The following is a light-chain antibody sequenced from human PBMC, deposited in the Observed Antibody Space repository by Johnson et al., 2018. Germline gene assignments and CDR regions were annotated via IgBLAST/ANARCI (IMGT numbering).Light chain of an antibody. Sequence: QSVLTQPPSVSAAPGQKVTISCSGSSSNIGNNYVSWYQQLPGTAPKLLIYENNKRPSGIPDRFSGSKSGTSATLGITGLQTGDDADYYCGTWDRCLSAGNVFGTVTKVTVL. CDR3: GTWDRCLSAGNV. J-gene: IGLJ1*01. CDR1: SSNIGNNY. V-gene: IGLV1-51*02. CDR2: ENN.